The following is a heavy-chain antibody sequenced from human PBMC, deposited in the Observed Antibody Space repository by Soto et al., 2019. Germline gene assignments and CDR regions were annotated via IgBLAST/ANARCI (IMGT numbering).Heavy chain of an antibody. J-gene: IGHJ4*02. CDR2: SIPIFGTA. CDR3: ARDSSSWSYYFDY. V-gene: IGHV1-69*13. CDR1: GGTFSSYA. Sequence: GAPVKVSCKASGGTFSSYAISWVRQAPGQGLEWMGGSIPIFGTANYAQKFQGRVTITADESTSTAYMELSSLRSEDTAVYYCARDSSSWSYYFDYWGQGTLATVSS. D-gene: IGHD6-13*01.